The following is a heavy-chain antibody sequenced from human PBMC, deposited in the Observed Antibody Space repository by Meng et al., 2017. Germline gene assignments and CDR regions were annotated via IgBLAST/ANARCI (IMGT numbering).Heavy chain of an antibody. Sequence: QVELGQSGVEVKKPGASVKVSCKVSGYTLTSYYMHWVRQAPGQGLEWMGIINPSGGSTSYAQKFQGRVTMTRDTSTSTVYMELSSLRSEDTAVYYCARSIYGDYVWAGFDYWGQGTLVTVSS. J-gene: IGHJ4*02. CDR3: ARSIYGDYVWAGFDY. V-gene: IGHV1-46*01. CDR1: GYTLTSYY. D-gene: IGHD4-17*01. CDR2: INPSGGST.